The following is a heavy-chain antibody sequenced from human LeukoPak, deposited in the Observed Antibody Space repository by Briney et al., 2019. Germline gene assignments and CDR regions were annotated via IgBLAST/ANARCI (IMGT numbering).Heavy chain of an antibody. V-gene: IGHV3-23*01. CDR2: ISGSGGST. Sequence: GSLRLSCAASGFTFSSYAMSWVRQAPGKGLEWVSAISGSGGSTYYADSVKGRFTISRDNSKNTLYLQMNSLRAEDTAVYYCARDRTTHSNLDYWGQGTLVTVSS. J-gene: IGHJ4*02. CDR3: ARDRTTHSNLDY. D-gene: IGHD4-11*01. CDR1: GFTFSSYA.